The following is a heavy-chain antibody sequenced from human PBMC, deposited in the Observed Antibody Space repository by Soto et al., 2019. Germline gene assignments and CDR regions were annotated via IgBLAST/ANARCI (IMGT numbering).Heavy chain of an antibody. CDR1: GGSISSYY. J-gene: IGHJ6*02. V-gene: IGHV4-59*01. CDR2: IYYSGST. CDR3: AREGVSSSWYNYYGMDV. Sequence: QVQLQESGPGLVKPSETLSLTCTVSGGSISSYYWSWIRQPPGKGLEWIGYIYYSGSTNYNPSLKCRVPISVDTSKHQFSLKLSSVTAADTAVYYCAREGVSSSWYNYYGMDVWGQGTTVTVSS. D-gene: IGHD6-13*01.